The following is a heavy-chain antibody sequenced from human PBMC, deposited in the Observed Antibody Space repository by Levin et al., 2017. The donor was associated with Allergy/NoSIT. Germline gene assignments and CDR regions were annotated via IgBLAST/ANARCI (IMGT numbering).Heavy chain of an antibody. J-gene: IGHJ4*02. Sequence: GESLKISCAASGFTISGAAIHWVRQASGKGLEWVGRVRSKANNYATAYAASVKGRFTISRDDSKNSAYLQMNSLKTEDTAVYYCARVGTYCTSISCFDYWGQGTLVTVSS. CDR2: VRSKANNYAT. V-gene: IGHV3-73*01. D-gene: IGHD2-2*01. CDR1: GFTISGAA. CDR3: ARVGTYCTSISCFDY.